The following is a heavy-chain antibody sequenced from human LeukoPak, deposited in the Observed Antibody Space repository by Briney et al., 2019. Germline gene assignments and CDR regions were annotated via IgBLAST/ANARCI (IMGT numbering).Heavy chain of an antibody. Sequence: SETLSLTCAVYGGSFSGYYWSWLRQPPGKGLEWIGEINHSGSTNYNPSLKSRVTISVDTSKNQFSLKLSSVTAADTAVYYCARATDDSSGTGGYFDYWGQGTLVTVSS. V-gene: IGHV4-34*01. CDR1: GGSFSGYY. D-gene: IGHD3-22*01. CDR2: INHSGST. J-gene: IGHJ4*02. CDR3: ARATDDSSGTGGYFDY.